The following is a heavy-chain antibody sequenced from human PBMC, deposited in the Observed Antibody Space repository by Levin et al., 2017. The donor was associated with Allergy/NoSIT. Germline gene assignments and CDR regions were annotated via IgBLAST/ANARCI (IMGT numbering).Heavy chain of an antibody. CDR1: GGSISSYY. Sequence: ASETLSLTCTVSGGSISSYYWSWIRQPPGKGLEWIGYIYYSGSTNYNPSLKSRVTISVDTSKNQFSLKLSSVTAADTAVYYCARDSAVDDYDAFDIWGQGTMVTVSS. CDR3: ARDSAVDDYDAFDI. CDR2: IYYSGST. D-gene: IGHD4-11*01. J-gene: IGHJ3*02. V-gene: IGHV4-59*01.